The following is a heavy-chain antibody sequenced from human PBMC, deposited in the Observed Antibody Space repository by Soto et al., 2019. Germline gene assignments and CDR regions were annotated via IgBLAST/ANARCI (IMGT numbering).Heavy chain of an antibody. V-gene: IGHV5-10-1*01. J-gene: IGHJ3*02. Sequence: GESLKISCNGSGYSFTSYWISWVRQMPGKGLEWMGRIDPSDSYTNYSPSFQGHVTISADKSISTAYLQWSSLKASDTAMYYCATTMIVVVTGNDAFDIWGQGTMVTVSS. CDR1: GYSFTSYW. D-gene: IGHD3-22*01. CDR3: ATTMIVVVTGNDAFDI. CDR2: IDPSDSYT.